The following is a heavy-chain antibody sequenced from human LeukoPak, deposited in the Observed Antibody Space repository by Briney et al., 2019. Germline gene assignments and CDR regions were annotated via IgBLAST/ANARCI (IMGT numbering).Heavy chain of an antibody. D-gene: IGHD3-10*01. Sequence: GGSLRLSCAASGFTFSSYAMSWVRQAPGKGLEWVSAISGSGGSTYYADSVKGRFTISRDNSKNTLYPQMNSLRAEDTAVYYCAKGPYGSGSFDPWGQGTLVTVSS. CDR2: ISGSGGST. V-gene: IGHV3-23*01. J-gene: IGHJ5*02. CDR3: AKGPYGSGSFDP. CDR1: GFTFSSYA.